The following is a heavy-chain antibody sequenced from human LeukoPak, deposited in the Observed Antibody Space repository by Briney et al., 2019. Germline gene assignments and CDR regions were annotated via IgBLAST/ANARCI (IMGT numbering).Heavy chain of an antibody. CDR3: ARDQVGDSRPPAFDY. CDR2: IKYDGSEK. V-gene: IGHV3-7*05. J-gene: IGHJ4*02. D-gene: IGHD1-26*01. Sequence: GGSLRLSCAASGFTFSTSWMGWVRQAPGKGLEWVANIKYDGSEKYYADSVKGRFTISRDNAKNTPYMQMNSLRVEDTAVYYCARDQVGDSRPPAFDYWGQGTLVTVSS. CDR1: GFTFSTSW.